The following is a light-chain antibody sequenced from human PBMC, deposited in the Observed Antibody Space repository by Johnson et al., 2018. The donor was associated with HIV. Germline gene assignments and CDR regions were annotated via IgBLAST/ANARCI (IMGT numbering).Light chain of an antibody. Sequence: QSVLTQPPSVSAAPGQKVTISCSGSSSNIGNNYVSWYQHLPGTAPKLLIYDHNKRPSGIPDRLSGSKSGTSATLGITGLQTGDEADYYCGTWDSSLSAGLVGTGTKVTVL. CDR1: SSNIGNNY. V-gene: IGLV1-51*01. CDR3: GTWDSSLSAGL. CDR2: DHN. J-gene: IGLJ1*01.